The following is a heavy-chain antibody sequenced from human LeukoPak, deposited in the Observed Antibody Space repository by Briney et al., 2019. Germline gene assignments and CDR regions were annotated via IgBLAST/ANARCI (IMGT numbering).Heavy chain of an antibody. J-gene: IGHJ4*02. CDR3: ASHAWSSSPENFFDY. D-gene: IGHD2-15*01. CDR2: IYYSGSA. CDR1: GGSISSYY. V-gene: IGHV4-39*01. Sequence: SETLSLTCTVSGGSISSYYWGWIRQPPGKELEWIGSIYYSGSAYYNPSLKSRLTISVDTSKNQFSLNLSSVTAADTAIYYCASHAWSSSPENFFDYWGQGTLVTVSS.